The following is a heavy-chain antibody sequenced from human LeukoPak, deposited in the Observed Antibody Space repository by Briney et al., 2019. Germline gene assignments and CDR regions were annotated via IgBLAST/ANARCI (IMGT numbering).Heavy chain of an antibody. CDR3: ARGVNTAMVSREIFDY. D-gene: IGHD5-18*01. Sequence: SETLSLTCSLSGGSISSSSYYWAWIRQPPGKGLEWIGSIYYSGSTYYNPSLKSRVTISVDTSKNQFSLTLSSVTAADTAVYYCARGVNTAMVSREIFDYWGQGTLVTVSS. CDR1: GGSISSSSYY. V-gene: IGHV4-39*07. CDR2: IYYSGST. J-gene: IGHJ4*02.